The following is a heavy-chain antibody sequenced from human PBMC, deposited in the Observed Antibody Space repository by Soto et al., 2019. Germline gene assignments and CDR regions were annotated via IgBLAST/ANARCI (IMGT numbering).Heavy chain of an antibody. Sequence: PGGSLRLSCTASGFTFSDYYMSWIRQAPGKGLEWVSYISSSGITIYSADSVKGRFTISRDNAKNSLYLQMNSLRAEDTAVYSCARVGIIGTSLHYYYYGMDVWGQGTTVTVSS. D-gene: IGHD1-7*01. J-gene: IGHJ6*02. V-gene: IGHV3-11*01. CDR2: ISSSGITI. CDR1: GFTFSDYY. CDR3: ARVGIIGTSLHYYYYGMDV.